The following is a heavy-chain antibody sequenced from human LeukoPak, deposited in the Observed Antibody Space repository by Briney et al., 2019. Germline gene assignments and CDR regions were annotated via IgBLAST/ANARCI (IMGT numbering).Heavy chain of an antibody. D-gene: IGHD5-12*01. CDR1: GYTFTGYY. Sequence: GASVKVSCKASGYTFTGYYMHLVRHAPGQGLELMGWMNPNSGNTGYAQKFQGRVTMTRNTSISTAYMELSSLRSEDTAVYYGARGVGIVATISKEDFDYWGQGTLVTVSS. V-gene: IGHV1-8*02. CDR2: MNPNSGNT. J-gene: IGHJ4*02. CDR3: ARGVGIVATISKEDFDY.